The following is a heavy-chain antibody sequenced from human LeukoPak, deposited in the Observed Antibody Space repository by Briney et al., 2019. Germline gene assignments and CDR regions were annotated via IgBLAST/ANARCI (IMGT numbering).Heavy chain of an antibody. CDR2: IRYDGSNK. CDR1: GFAFSSYG. Sequence: GGSLRLSCAASGFAFSSYGMHWVRQAPGKGLEWVAFIRYDGSNKYYADSVKGRFTISRDNSKNTLYLQMNSLRAEDTAVYYCAKDIVAANWFDPWGQGTLVTVPS. D-gene: IGHD5-12*01. CDR3: AKDIVAANWFDP. V-gene: IGHV3-30*02. J-gene: IGHJ5*02.